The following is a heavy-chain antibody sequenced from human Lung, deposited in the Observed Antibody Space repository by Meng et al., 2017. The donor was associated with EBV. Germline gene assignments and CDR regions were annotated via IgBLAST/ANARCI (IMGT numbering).Heavy chain of an antibody. CDR3: ARGKQDAWELLAY. V-gene: IGHV4-4*02. J-gene: IGHJ4*02. CDR1: GVSISSNIR. CDR2: IDDSGST. D-gene: IGHD1-26*01. Sequence: QGQLHESGPGLVKPSGTLSLPCGVSGVSISSNIRWTWVRQPPGKGLEWIGDIDDSGSTNYNPSLNSRISISLDKSKNHFSLKVNSVTAADTAVYYCARGKQDAWELLAYWGQGALVTVSS.